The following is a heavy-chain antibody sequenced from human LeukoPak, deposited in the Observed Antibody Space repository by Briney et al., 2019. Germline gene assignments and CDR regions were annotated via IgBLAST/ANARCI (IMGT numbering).Heavy chain of an antibody. V-gene: IGHV3-30*02. CDR2: IRYDGSNK. J-gene: IGHJ6*03. D-gene: IGHD1-26*01. Sequence: GGSLRLSCAAPGFTFSSYGMHWVRQAPGKGLEWVAFIRYDGSNKYYADSVKGRFTISRDNSKNTLYLQMNSLRAEDTAVYYCAKGKWELSFDYYYYYMDVWGKGTTVTISS. CDR1: GFTFSSYG. CDR3: AKGKWELSFDYYYYYMDV.